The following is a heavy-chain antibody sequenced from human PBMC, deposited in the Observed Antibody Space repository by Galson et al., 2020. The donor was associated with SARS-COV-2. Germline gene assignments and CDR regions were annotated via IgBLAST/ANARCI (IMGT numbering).Heavy chain of an antibody. CDR2: IWYDGSNK. Sequence: GGSLRLSCAASGFTFSSYGMHWVRQAPGKGLEWVAVIWYDGSNKYYADSVKGRFTISRDNSKNTLYLQMNSLRAEDTAVYYCASQSGSYGGGFDYWGQGTLVTVSS. V-gene: IGHV3-33*01. J-gene: IGHJ4*02. D-gene: IGHD1-26*01. CDR3: ASQSGSYGGGFDY. CDR1: GFTFSSYG.